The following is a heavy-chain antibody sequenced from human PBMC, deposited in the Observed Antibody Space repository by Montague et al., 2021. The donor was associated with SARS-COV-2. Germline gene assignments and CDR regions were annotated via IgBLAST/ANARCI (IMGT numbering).Heavy chain of an antibody. Sequence: SETLPLTCAVYGGSFSGYYWTWIRQSPGKGLEWIAEINHSGTTNYNFNPSLRSRVTISVDTSKSQLSLKLSSVTAAGTGVYYCARWDPQTLTLIGLRGKSASDYWGQGTLVTVSS. J-gene: IGHJ4*02. CDR3: ARWDPQTLTLIGLRGKSASDY. V-gene: IGHV4-34*01. CDR2: INHSGTT. D-gene: IGHD4-23*01. CDR1: GGSFSGYY.